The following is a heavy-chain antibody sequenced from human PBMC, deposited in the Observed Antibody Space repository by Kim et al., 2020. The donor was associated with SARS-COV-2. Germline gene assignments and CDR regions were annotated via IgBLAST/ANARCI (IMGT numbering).Heavy chain of an antibody. CDR3: ARVGVSMVRGQDAFDV. V-gene: IGHV4-4*02. J-gene: IGHJ3*01. Sequence: PSLKSRVTIAVDKSKSQLSLNLTSVTAADMAVYYCARVGVSMVRGQDAFDVWGQGTMVTVSS. D-gene: IGHD3-10*01.